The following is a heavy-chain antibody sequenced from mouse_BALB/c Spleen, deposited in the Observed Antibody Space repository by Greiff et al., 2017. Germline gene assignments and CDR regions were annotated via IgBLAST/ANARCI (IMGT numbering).Heavy chain of an antibody. D-gene: IGHD1-2*01. CDR2: IWAGGST. CDR1: GFSLTRYG. J-gene: IGHJ3*01. V-gene: IGHV2-9*02. Sequence: VKLVESGPGLVAPSQSLSITCTVSGFSLTRYGVHWVRQPPGKGLEWLGVIWAGGSTNYNSALMSRLSISKDNSKSQVFLKMNSLQTDDTAMYYCARDNYGYVKAYWGQGTLVTVSA. CDR3: ARDNYGYVKAY.